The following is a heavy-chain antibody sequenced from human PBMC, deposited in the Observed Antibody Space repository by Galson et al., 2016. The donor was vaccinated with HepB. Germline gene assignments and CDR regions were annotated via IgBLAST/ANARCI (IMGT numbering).Heavy chain of an antibody. J-gene: IGHJ4*02. D-gene: IGHD5-12*01. CDR2: ITRDRTT. V-gene: IGHV3-48*01. CDR1: GFSLSNSRFGFSNYN. Sequence: SLRLSCAASGFSLSNSRFGFSNYNMNWFRQAPGRGLEWVSHITRDRTTYYADSVKGRFTISRDNVKNSVFLQMNSLRVDDTAVYYCAKDQDNSGVFFFDHWGRGTLVIVAS. CDR3: AKDQDNSGVFFFDH.